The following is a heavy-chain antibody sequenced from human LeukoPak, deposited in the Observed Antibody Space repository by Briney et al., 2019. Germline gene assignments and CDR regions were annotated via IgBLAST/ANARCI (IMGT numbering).Heavy chain of an antibody. J-gene: IGHJ6*02. Sequence: PGGSLRLSCAASGFTFSSYAMHWVRQAPGKGLEWVAVISYDGSNKYYADSVKGRFTISRDNSKNTLYLQMNSLRAEDTAVYYCARVYCSRTSCYGMDVWGQGTTVTVSS. CDR1: GFTFSSYA. CDR3: ARVYCSRTSCYGMDV. V-gene: IGHV3-30-3*01. D-gene: IGHD2-2*01. CDR2: ISYDGSNK.